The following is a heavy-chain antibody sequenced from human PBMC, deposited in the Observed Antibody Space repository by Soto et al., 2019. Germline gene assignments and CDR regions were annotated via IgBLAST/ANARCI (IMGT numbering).Heavy chain of an antibody. D-gene: IGHD1-7*01. CDR1: GFTFSDHY. V-gene: IGHV3-72*01. Sequence: PGGSLRLSCAASGFTFSDHYMDWVRQAPGKGLEWVGRTRNKANSYTTEYAASVKGRFTISRDDSKNSLYLQMNSLKTEDTAVYYCARDLRAGTDYYYMDVWGKGTTVTVSS. CDR3: ARDLRAGTDYYYMDV. CDR2: TRNKANSYTT. J-gene: IGHJ6*03.